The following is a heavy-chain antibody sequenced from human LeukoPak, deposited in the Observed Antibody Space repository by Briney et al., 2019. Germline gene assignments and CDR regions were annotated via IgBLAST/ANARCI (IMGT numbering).Heavy chain of an antibody. V-gene: IGHV1-18*01. CDR2: ISGHTGTA. J-gene: IGHJ6*03. D-gene: IGHD1-1*01. CDR3: ARGGSWDHQEQLGPPGYYHYMDV. Sequence: GASVKVSCKASGYSFTAYGMGWLRQAPGQGLEWMGWISGHTGTAIYAQNLQGRVTLTADTFTSTVYMEMRSLRSDDTAVYYCARGGSWDHQEQLGPPGYYHYMDVWGTGTTVTVSS. CDR1: GYSFTAYG.